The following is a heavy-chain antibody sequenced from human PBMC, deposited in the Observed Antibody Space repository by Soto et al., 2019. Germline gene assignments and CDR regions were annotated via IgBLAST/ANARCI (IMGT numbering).Heavy chain of an antibody. V-gene: IGHV3-21*01. D-gene: IGHD4-17*01. J-gene: IGHJ1*01. CDR2: ISSSGSYI. Sequence: GGSLRLSCAASGFTFNTYSMNWVRQAPGKGLEWVSSISSSGSYIYYADSVKGRFTISRDNAKNSLYLQMNSLRAEDTAIYYCARDLNTVTTAYFHHWGQGTLVTVSS. CDR1: GFTFNTYS. CDR3: ARDLNTVTTAYFHH.